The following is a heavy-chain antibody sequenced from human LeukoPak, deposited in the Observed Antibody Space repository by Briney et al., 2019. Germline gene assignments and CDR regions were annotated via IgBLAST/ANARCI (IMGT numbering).Heavy chain of an antibody. J-gene: IGHJ4*02. D-gene: IGHD2-2*01. CDR2: ISGSGGST. CDR1: GFTFVSYG. CDR3: AKDRFPTLLPAGPDY. V-gene: IGHV3-23*01. Sequence: PGGSLRLSCAASGFTFVSYGMSWVRQAPGKGLEWVSAISGSGGSTYYADSVKGRFTISRDNSKNTLYLQMNSLRAEDTAVYYCAKDRFPTLLPAGPDYWGQGTLVTVSS.